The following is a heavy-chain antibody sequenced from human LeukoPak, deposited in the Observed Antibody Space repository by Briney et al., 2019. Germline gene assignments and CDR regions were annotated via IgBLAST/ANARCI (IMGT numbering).Heavy chain of an antibody. V-gene: IGHV3-66*01. Sequence: GGSLRLSCAASGFAVSSNYMSWVRQAPGKGLEWVSVIYSGGSIYHADSVKGRFTISRDNSKNTLYLQMNSLRAEDTAVYYCASIAVAGQGGYWGQGTLVTVSS. CDR3: ASIAVAGQGGY. CDR1: GFAVSSNY. J-gene: IGHJ4*02. D-gene: IGHD6-19*01. CDR2: IYSGGSI.